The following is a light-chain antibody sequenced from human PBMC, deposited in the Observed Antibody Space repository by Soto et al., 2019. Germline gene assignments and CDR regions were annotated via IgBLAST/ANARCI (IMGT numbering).Light chain of an antibody. CDR3: QQYNNWLPIT. Sequence: EIVMTQSPATLSVSPGERATLSCRASQSVSGNLAWYQHKPGQAPRLLIYGASTRATGIPARFSGSGSGTEFTLTISSLRSEDFAGYYCQQYNNWLPITFGQGTRLEIK. V-gene: IGKV3-15*01. CDR1: QSVSGN. CDR2: GAS. J-gene: IGKJ5*01.